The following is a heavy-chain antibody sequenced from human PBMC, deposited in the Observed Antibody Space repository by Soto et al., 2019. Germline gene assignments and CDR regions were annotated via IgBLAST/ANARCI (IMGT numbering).Heavy chain of an antibody. CDR1: GGSSSGYY. CDR2: INHSVST. J-gene: IGHJ6*02. V-gene: IGHV4-34*01. CDR3: ASRATYYDFWSGYITYRRDYYYGMDV. Sequence: SETLSLTCAVYGGSSSGYYWSWIRQPPGKGLEWIGEINHSVSTNYNPSLKSRVTISVDTSKNQFSLKLSSVTAADTAVYYCASRATYYDFWSGYITYRRDYYYGMDVWGQGTTVTVSS. D-gene: IGHD3-3*01.